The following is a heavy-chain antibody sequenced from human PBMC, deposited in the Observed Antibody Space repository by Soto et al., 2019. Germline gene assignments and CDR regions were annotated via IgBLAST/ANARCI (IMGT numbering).Heavy chain of an antibody. J-gene: IGHJ6*02. CDR3: ARGGHHPKASSFYGMDV. D-gene: IGHD3-16*01. Sequence: QVQLVQSGAELKKPGSSVKVSCKASGGTFSSYSISWVRQAPGQGLEWMGGIIPIFGTANYAQKFQGRVTITADESTSTIHMELSSLKSEDTAVDYCARGGHHPKASSFYGMDVWGLGTMVTVSS. CDR2: IIPIFGTA. V-gene: IGHV1-69*19. CDR1: GGTFSSYS.